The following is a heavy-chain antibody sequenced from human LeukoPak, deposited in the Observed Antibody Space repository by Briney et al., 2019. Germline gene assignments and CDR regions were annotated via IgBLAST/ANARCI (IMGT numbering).Heavy chain of an antibody. CDR3: AREMMVRGVRAFDI. V-gene: IGHV3-53*01. CDR1: GFTVSSNY. CDR2: IYSGGST. D-gene: IGHD3-10*01. J-gene: IGHJ3*02. Sequence: GGSLRLSCAASGFTVSSNYMSWVRQAPGKGLEWVSVIYSGGSTYYADSVKGRFTISRDNSKNTLYLQMNSLRAEDTAVYYCAREMMVRGVRAFDIWGQGTMVTVS.